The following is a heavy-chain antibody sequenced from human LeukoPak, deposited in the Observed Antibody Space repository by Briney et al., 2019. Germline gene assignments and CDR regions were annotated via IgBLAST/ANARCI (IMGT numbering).Heavy chain of an antibody. CDR3: ARRPHSSSSGYYYGMDV. CDR1: GGSFSGHY. CDR2: INHGGST. J-gene: IGHJ6*04. D-gene: IGHD6-13*01. Sequence: PSETPSLTCAVYGGSFSGHYWSWIRQPPGKGLEWIGEINHGGSTNYNPSLKGRVTISVDTSKNQFSLRLTSVPVADTAVYYCARRPHSSSSGYYYGMDVWGKGITVTVSS. V-gene: IGHV4-34*01.